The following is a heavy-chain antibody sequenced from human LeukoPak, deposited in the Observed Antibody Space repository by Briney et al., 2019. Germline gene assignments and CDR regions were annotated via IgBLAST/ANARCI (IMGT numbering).Heavy chain of an antibody. Sequence: GGSLRLSCAASGFTFSSYAMGWVRQAPGKGLEWVSAISGSGGSTYYADSVKGRFTISRDNSKNTLYLQMNSLRAEDTAVYYCAKDPRVLLWFGELIGWGQGTLVTVSS. CDR1: GFTFSSYA. V-gene: IGHV3-23*01. CDR3: AKDPRVLLWFGELIG. D-gene: IGHD3-10*01. J-gene: IGHJ4*02. CDR2: ISGSGGST.